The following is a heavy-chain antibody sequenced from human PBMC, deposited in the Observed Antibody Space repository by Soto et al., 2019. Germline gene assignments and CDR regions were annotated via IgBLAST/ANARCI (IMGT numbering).Heavy chain of an antibody. Sequence: EVQLLESGGGLVQPGGSLRLSCATSGFTFSTYAMTWVRQAPGKGLEWVSAISGSGSSTYYADSVMGRFTISRDNSKSTLYLQLSSLRGDDTALYYCAKGELAPAASLDFWGQGTLVTVSS. CDR1: GFTFSTYA. CDR2: ISGSGSST. CDR3: AKGELAPAASLDF. D-gene: IGHD2-2*01. V-gene: IGHV3-23*01. J-gene: IGHJ4*02.